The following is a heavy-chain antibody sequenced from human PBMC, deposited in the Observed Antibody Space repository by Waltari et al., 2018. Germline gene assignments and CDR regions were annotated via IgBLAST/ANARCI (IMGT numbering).Heavy chain of an antibody. V-gene: IGHV4-59*01. CDR2: IFYSGST. D-gene: IGHD6-13*01. CDR1: GGSISSYY. Sequence: QVQLQESGPGLVKPSETLSLTCTVSGGSISSYYWSWIRQPPGKGLEWIGYIFYSGSTNYNPSLKSRVTISVDTSKNQFSLKLSSVTAADTAVYYCARWRAAAGYFDYWGQGTLVTVSS. CDR3: ARWRAAAGYFDY. J-gene: IGHJ4*02.